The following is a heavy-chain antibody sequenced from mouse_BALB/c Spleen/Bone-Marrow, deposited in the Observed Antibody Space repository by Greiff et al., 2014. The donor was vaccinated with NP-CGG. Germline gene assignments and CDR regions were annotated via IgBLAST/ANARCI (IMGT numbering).Heavy chain of an antibody. CDR2: IRSSSSTN. V-gene: IGHV5-17*02. CDR3: ERGELERRYYYAMDY. Sequence: EVQVVESGGGLVQPGGSRKLSCAASGFTFSSFGMHWVRQAPEKGLEWVAYIRSSSSTNYYADTVKGRFTMARVNPKNTLFLQMTSLRSEEMDMYDCERGELERRYYYAMDYWGQGTSVTVSS. J-gene: IGHJ4*01. D-gene: IGHD4-1*01. CDR1: GFTFSSFG.